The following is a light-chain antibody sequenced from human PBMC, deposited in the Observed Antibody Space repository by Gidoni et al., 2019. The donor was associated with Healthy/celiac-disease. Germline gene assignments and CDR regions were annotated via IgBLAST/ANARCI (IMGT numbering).Light chain of an antibody. CDR1: SSDVGGYNH. V-gene: IGLV2-14*01. Sequence: QSALTQPASVSGSPGQSITISCTGTSSDVGGYNHVSCYQQHTGKAPKLMIYDVSNRPSGVSNRFSVSKSGNTASLTISGLQAEDEADYYCSSYTSSSNVVFGGGTKLTVL. CDR2: DVS. J-gene: IGLJ2*01. CDR3: SSYTSSSNVV.